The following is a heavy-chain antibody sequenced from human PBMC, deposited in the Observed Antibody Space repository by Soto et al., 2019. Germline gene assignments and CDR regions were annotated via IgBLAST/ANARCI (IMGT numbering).Heavy chain of an antibody. V-gene: IGHV1-69*06. D-gene: IGHD1-26*01. CDR3: ARDEDLVGATTW. CDR2: IIPIFGTA. CDR1: GGTFSSYA. J-gene: IGHJ4*02. Sequence: GASVKVSCKASGGTFSSYAISWVRQAPGEGLEWMGGIIPIFGTANYAQKFQGRVTITADKSTSTAYMELSSLRSEDTAVYYCARDEDLVGATTWWGQGTLVTVSS.